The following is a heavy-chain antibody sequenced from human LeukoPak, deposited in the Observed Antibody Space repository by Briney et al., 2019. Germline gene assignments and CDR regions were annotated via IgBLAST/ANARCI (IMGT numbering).Heavy chain of an antibody. Sequence: GGSLRLTCAASGFTFSSYGMHWVRQAPGKGLEWVAVISYDGSNKYYADSVKGRFTISRDNSKNTLYLQMNSLRAEDTAVYYCAKGGWFGELPYYYFDYWGQGTPVTVSS. CDR2: ISYDGSNK. CDR3: AKGGWFGELPYYYFDY. D-gene: IGHD3-10*01. V-gene: IGHV3-30*18. CDR1: GFTFSSYG. J-gene: IGHJ4*02.